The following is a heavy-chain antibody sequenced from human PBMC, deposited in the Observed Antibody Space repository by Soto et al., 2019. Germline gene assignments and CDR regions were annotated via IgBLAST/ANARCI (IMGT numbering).Heavy chain of an antibody. D-gene: IGHD3-10*01. Sequence: QVQLVQSGAEMKKPGSSVKVSCQSSGGTFNTYAMNCVRQAPGQGPEWMGDSSPMFGAANYAPKFQGRVTITADESTGTSYMQLSSLTSDDTALYFCSREVQVHTPAFVYWGQGTLVTVSS. CDR2: SSPMFGAA. J-gene: IGHJ4*02. V-gene: IGHV1-69*19. CDR3: SREVQVHTPAFVY. CDR1: GGTFNTYA.